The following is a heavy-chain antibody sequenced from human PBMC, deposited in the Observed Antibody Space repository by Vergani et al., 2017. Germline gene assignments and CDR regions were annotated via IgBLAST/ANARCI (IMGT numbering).Heavy chain of an antibody. Sequence: QVQLQQWGAGPLKPSETLSLTCAVYGGSFSGYYWRWIRQPPGKGLEWIGEINHSGSTNYNPSLKSRVTLSVDTSKNQFSLKLSSVTAADAAVYYCASRGGDGIRGDAFDIWGQGTMVTVSS. CDR2: INHSGST. D-gene: IGHD2-21*02. CDR3: ASRGGDGIRGDAFDI. J-gene: IGHJ3*02. V-gene: IGHV4-34*01. CDR1: GGSFSGYY.